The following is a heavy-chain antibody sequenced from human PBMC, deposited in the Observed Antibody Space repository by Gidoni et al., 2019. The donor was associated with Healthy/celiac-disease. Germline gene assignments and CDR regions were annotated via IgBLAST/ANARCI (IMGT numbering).Heavy chain of an antibody. Sequence: QLQLQASGPGLVTPSETLSLTCTVSGGSISSYYWSWIRQPPGKGLEWIGYIYYSGSTNYHPPLKSRVTISVDTSKNQFARKLSSVTAADTAVYYCAANDFWGGFFDYWGQGTLVTVSS. D-gene: IGHD3-3*01. V-gene: IGHV4-59*01. CDR3: AANDFWGGFFDY. CDR1: GGSISSYY. J-gene: IGHJ4*02. CDR2: IYYSGST.